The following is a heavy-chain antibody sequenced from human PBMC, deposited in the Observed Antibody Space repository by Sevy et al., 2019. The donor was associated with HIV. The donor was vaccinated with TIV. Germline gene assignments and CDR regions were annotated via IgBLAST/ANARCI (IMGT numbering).Heavy chain of an antibody. J-gene: IGHJ5*02. CDR3: ATTLLKLAVAGKEQFDP. CDR2: ISGSGGST. D-gene: IGHD6-19*01. CDR1: GFTFSSYA. V-gene: IGHV3-23*01. Sequence: GGSLRLSCAASGFTFSSYAMSWVRRAPGKGLEWVSAISGSGGSTYYADSVKGRFTISRDNSKNTLYLQMNSLRAEDTAVYYCATTLLKLAVAGKEQFDPWGQGTLVTVSS.